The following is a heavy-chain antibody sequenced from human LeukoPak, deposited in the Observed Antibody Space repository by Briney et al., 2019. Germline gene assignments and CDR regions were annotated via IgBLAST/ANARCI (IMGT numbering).Heavy chain of an antibody. CDR1: GFTFSTYA. J-gene: IGHJ4*02. D-gene: IGHD2-21*01. Sequence: PGGSLRLSCAASGFTFSTYAMNWVRQAPGKGLEWVSYISGRGSYIYYADSVKGRFTISRDNAKNSLYLQMNSLRAEDTAVYYGAGAVSCGDYVFASWGQGTLVTVST. V-gene: IGHV3-48*03. CDR2: ISGRGSYI. CDR3: AGAVSCGDYVFAS.